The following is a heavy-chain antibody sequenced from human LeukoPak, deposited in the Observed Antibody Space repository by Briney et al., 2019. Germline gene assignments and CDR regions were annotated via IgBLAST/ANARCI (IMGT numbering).Heavy chain of an antibody. J-gene: IGHJ6*03. Sequence: PGRSLRLSCAASGFTFSTFPMHWVRQAPGKGLQWVAVISNDVTNKYYADSVKGRFTISRDNSKNTLLLQMNSLTTEDTAVYYCARGAGTTVYYIDVWGNGTTVTVSS. CDR2: ISNDVTNK. V-gene: IGHV3-30*01. D-gene: IGHD1-7*01. CDR1: GFTFSTFP. CDR3: ARGAGTTVYYIDV.